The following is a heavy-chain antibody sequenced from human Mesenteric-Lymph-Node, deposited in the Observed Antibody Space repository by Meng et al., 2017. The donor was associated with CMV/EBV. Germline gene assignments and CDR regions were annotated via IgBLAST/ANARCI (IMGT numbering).Heavy chain of an antibody. J-gene: IGHJ5*02. Sequence: SETLSLTCTVSGGSISSSSYYWGWIRQPPGKGLEWIGSIYYSGSTYYNPSLKSRVTISVDTSKNQFSLKLSSVTAADTAVYYCARENYCSGGSCYPDWFDPWGQGTLVTVSS. CDR2: IYYSGST. V-gene: IGHV4-39*02. D-gene: IGHD2-15*01. CDR1: GGSISSSSYY. CDR3: ARENYCSGGSCYPDWFDP.